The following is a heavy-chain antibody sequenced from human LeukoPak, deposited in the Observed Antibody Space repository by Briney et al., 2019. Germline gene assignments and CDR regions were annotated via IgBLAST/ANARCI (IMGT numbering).Heavy chain of an antibody. CDR1: GFTFSDYY. Sequence: GGSLRLSCAASGFTFSDYYMSWIRQAPGKGLEWVSYISSSGTIISYADSVKGRFTISRDNAKNSLYLQMNSLRAEDTAVYYCARVSWFGSGNSINFDYWGQGTLVTVSS. CDR2: ISSSGTII. CDR3: ARVSWFGSGNSINFDY. V-gene: IGHV3-11*01. D-gene: IGHD3-10*01. J-gene: IGHJ4*02.